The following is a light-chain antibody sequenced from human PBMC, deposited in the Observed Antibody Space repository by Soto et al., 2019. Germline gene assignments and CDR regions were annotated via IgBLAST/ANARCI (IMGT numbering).Light chain of an antibody. V-gene: IGKV3-11*01. CDR2: DAS. CDR3: QRRSNWPPEALT. J-gene: IGKJ4*01. CDR1: QSVSSY. Sequence: EIVLTQSPATLSLSPGERATLSCRASQSVSSYLAWYQQQPGQAPRLLIYDASNRATGIPARFSGSGSGTDFTLTISSLEPEDFAVYYCQRRSNWPPEALTFGGGTKVEIK.